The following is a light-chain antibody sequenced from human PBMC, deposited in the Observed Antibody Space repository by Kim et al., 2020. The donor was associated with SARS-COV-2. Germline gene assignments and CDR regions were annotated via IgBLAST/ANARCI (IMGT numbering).Light chain of an antibody. CDR2: GAS. J-gene: IGKJ4*01. CDR1: PGIATA. V-gene: IGKV1-27*01. Sequence: GDRVTITCRASPGIATALAWYQQKAGKLPQLLIYGASTLQSGVRSRFSGTGSGRDFSLTISSLQPEDVGTYYCQKYNIAPGTFGGGTKVDIK. CDR3: QKYNIAPGT.